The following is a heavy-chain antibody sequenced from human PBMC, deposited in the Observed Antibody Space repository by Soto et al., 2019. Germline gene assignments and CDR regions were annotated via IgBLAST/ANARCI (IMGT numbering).Heavy chain of an antibody. D-gene: IGHD4-17*01. Sequence: QVQLQQWGAGLLKPSETLSLTCAVYGGSFSGYYWSWIRQPPGKGLEWVGEINHSGSTNSNPSLKSRVTISVDTSTNQFSLKLSSVTAADTAVYYCSYGDYVRSLQHWGQGTLVTVAS. CDR3: SYGDYVRSLQH. CDR2: INHSGST. CDR1: GGSFSGYY. V-gene: IGHV4-34*01. J-gene: IGHJ1*01.